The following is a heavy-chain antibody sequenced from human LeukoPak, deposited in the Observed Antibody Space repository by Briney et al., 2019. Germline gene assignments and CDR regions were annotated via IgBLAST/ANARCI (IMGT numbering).Heavy chain of an antibody. Sequence: SGPALVQPPQPLTLTFTLSGFSLSTNGMCVTWIRQAPGKALEWLARIDWDDDKYYSTSLRTRLTISKDTSKNQVVLTMTNMDPRDTATYYCARGPSIEVSLYYFDFGATEPWSPSPQ. J-gene: IGHJ4*01. CDR1: GFSLSTNGMC. CDR3: ARGPSIEVSLYYFDF. V-gene: IGHV2-70*11. CDR2: IDWDDDK. D-gene: IGHD2-21*01.